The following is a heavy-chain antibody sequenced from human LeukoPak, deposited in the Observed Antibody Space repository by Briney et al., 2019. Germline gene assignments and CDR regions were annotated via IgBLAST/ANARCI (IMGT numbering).Heavy chain of an antibody. J-gene: IGHJ4*02. CDR1: GGSISSSSYY. CDR2: IYYSGST. D-gene: IGHD5-18*01. Sequence: SETLSLTCTVSGGSISSSSYYWGWIRQPPGKGLEWIGSIYYSGSTYYNPSLKSRVTISVDTSKNQFSLKLSSVTAADTAVYYYARHSKDTAMVSSPWDYWGQGTLVTVSS. CDR3: ARHSKDTAMVSSPWDY. V-gene: IGHV4-39*01.